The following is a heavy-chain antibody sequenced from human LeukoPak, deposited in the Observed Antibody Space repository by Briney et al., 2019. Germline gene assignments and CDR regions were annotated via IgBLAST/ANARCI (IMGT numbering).Heavy chain of an antibody. CDR2: ISPYDGNT. D-gene: IGHD5-12*01. CDR1: GYTFTSYG. CDR3: ARDRLDIVTTIIFDY. J-gene: IGHJ4*02. V-gene: IGHV1-18*01. Sequence: AAVKVSCKASGYTFTSYGIAWVRQVPGQGLEWMGWISPYDGNTDYAQNLQGRVTMTTDTSTSTAYMELRSLRSDDTAVYYCARDRLDIVTTIIFDYWGQGTQVTVSS.